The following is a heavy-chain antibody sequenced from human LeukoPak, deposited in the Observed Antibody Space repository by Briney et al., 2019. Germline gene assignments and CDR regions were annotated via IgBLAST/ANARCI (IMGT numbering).Heavy chain of an antibody. Sequence: GGSLRLSCAASGFTFSSYSMNWVRQAPGKGLEWVSSISSSSSYIYYADSVKGRFTISRDNAKTSLYLQMNSLRAEDTAVYYCARDPEGRSYRPFDYWGQRTLVTVSS. J-gene: IGHJ4*02. V-gene: IGHV3-21*01. CDR2: ISSSSSYI. CDR3: ARDPEGRSYRPFDY. D-gene: IGHD1-26*01. CDR1: GFTFSSYS.